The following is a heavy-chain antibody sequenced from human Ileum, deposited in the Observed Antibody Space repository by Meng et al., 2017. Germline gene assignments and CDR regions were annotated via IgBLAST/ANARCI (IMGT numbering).Heavy chain of an antibody. D-gene: IGHD5-24*01. Sequence: EVQGVGSGGGFVEPGGSLRLSCAASGFNFTSHWINWVRQAPGKGLEWVSRINTDGSTTTYADSVKGRFTISRDNAKNTVLLQMSSLRAEDTAVYYCVGMTIGWGQGTLVTVSS. CDR1: GFNFTSHW. V-gene: IGHV3-74*03. CDR2: INTDGSTT. J-gene: IGHJ4*02. CDR3: VGMTIG.